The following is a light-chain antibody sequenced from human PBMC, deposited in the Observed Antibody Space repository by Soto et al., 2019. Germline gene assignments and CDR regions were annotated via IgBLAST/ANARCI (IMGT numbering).Light chain of an antibody. Sequence: QSVLTQPPSASGTPGQRVTISCSGSRSNIGNNAVTWYQQFPGTAPKLLIYHNYQRPSGVPDRFSGSKSGTSASLAVRGLRSEDEADYYCTAWDGSLSSYVFGAGTKLTVL. J-gene: IGLJ1*01. V-gene: IGLV1-47*01. CDR1: RSNIGNNA. CDR2: HNY. CDR3: TAWDGSLSSYV.